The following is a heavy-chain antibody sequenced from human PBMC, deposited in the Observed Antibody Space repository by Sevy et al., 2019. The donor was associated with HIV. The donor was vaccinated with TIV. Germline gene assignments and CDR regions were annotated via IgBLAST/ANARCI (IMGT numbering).Heavy chain of an antibody. CDR1: GFTFSSYA. CDR2: ISGRGDIT. CDR3: AKDRRYGDIGLFDY. Sequence: GESLKISCAASGFTFSSYAMSWVRQAPGKGLEWVSVISGRGDITYYADSVKGRFTLSRDNSKNTLYLQMNSLRVEDTAVYYCAKDRRYGDIGLFDYWGQGTLVTVSS. J-gene: IGHJ4*02. V-gene: IGHV3-23*01. D-gene: IGHD4-17*01.